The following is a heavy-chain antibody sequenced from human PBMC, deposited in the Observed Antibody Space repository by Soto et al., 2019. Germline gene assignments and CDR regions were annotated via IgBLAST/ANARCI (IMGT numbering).Heavy chain of an antibody. J-gene: IGHJ6*02. CDR3: ARDIRESCTSASCHYGMDV. V-gene: IGHV3-33*01. D-gene: IGHD2-2*01. Sequence: QVQLVESGGGVVQPGRSLRLSCAASGFTFSNYAMHWVRQAPGKGLEWVAIIWYDGSYKYSADSVKGRLTISRDNAKNTLYLQMNSLRPGDTAIYYCARDIRESCTSASCHYGMDVWGQGTTVIVSS. CDR1: GFTFSNYA. CDR2: IWYDGSYK.